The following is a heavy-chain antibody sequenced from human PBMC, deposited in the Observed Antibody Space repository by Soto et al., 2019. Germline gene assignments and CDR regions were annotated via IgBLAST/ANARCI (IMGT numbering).Heavy chain of an antibody. CDR1: GFSFTDYY. D-gene: IGHD1-26*01. V-gene: IGHV1-46*01. Sequence: QGQLVQSGAEVKKPGASVTVSCKTSGFSFTDYYIHWVRQAPGQGLEWMGIINPSGGRTSFSPKYLDRVTMTCDKSTSTVHMALRSLRSEDTAVYYCARVLTVVQSSRPEVHNGMEVWGQGTPVTVSS. CDR3: ARVLTVVQSSRPEVHNGMEV. CDR2: INPSGGRT. J-gene: IGHJ6*02.